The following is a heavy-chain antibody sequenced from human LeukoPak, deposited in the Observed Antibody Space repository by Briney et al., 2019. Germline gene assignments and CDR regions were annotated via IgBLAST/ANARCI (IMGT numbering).Heavy chain of an antibody. CDR2: IIPIFGTA. CDR3: ARHPYCSGGSCLDYYYYYMDV. J-gene: IGHJ6*03. D-gene: IGHD2-15*01. V-gene: IGHV1-69*05. CDR1: GGTFSSYA. Sequence: SVKVSCKASGGTFSSYAISWVRQAPGQGLEWMGRIIPIFGTANYAQKFQGRVTITTDESTSTAYMELSSLRSEDMAVYYCARHPYCSGGSCLDYYYYYMDVWGKGTTVTVSS.